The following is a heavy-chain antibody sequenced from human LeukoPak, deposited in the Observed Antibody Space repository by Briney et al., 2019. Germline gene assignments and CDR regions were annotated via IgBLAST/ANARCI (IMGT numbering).Heavy chain of an antibody. J-gene: IGHJ4*02. V-gene: IGHV3-21*01. CDR1: GFTFSTYS. Sequence: GGSLRLSCAASGFTFSTYSMNWVRQTPGKGLEWVSSISTSSIYIYYADSVKGRFTISRDNAKNSLYLQMNSLRAEDTAVYYCARPDSSGYYYFDYWGQGTLVTVSS. CDR2: ISTSSIYI. D-gene: IGHD3-22*01. CDR3: ARPDSSGYYYFDY.